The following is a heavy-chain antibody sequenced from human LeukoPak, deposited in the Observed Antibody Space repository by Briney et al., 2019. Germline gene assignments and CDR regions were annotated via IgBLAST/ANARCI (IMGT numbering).Heavy chain of an antibody. CDR2: IDDDGTDT. Sequence: PGGSLRLSCVASGFTSGNYWMHWVRQAPGKGPEWVSRIDDDGTDTHYAVSVKVRFTISRDNAKNTLYLQVNSLRGEDTAVYYCARGMLSSAGYHWYYYMDVWGKGAMVTVSS. J-gene: IGHJ6*03. CDR1: GFTSGNYW. CDR3: ARGMLSSAGYHWYYYMDV. V-gene: IGHV3-74*01. D-gene: IGHD3-3*01.